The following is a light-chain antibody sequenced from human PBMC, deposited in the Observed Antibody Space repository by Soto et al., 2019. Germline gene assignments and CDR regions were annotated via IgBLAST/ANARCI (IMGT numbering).Light chain of an antibody. CDR1: QSLLHSSGRNY. Sequence: DIVMTQSPLSLPVTPGEPASISCRSSQSLLHSSGRNYLHWYLQKPGQSPQLLIYLGSNRASGVPDRLSGGGSGTDFTLKISRVEAEDVGIYYCMQALQNPLTFGGGTKVDIK. CDR2: LGS. V-gene: IGKV2-28*01. J-gene: IGKJ4*01. CDR3: MQALQNPLT.